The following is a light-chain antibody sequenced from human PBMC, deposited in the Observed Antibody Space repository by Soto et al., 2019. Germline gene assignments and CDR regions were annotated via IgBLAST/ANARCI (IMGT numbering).Light chain of an antibody. CDR3: SSYTSSSTYV. J-gene: IGLJ1*01. CDR1: SSDVGGYNY. V-gene: IGLV2-14*01. CDR2: DVS. Sequence: QSVLTQPASVPGSPGQSIAISCTGTSSDVGGYNYVSWYQQHPGKAPKLMVYDVSNRPSGVSNRFSGSKSGNTASLTIFGLQAEDEADYYCSSYTSSSTYVFGTGTKVT.